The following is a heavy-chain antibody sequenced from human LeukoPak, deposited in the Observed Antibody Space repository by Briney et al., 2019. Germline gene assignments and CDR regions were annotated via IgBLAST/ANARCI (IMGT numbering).Heavy chain of an antibody. V-gene: IGHV1-69*04. D-gene: IGHD6-13*01. CDR3: ARGNSSSWYPPVDY. CDR2: IIPILGIA. J-gene: IGHJ4*02. Sequence: SVKVSCKASGGTFSSYAISWVRQAPGQGLEWMGRIIPILGIANYAQKFQGRVTITADKSTSTAYMELSSLRSEDTAVYYCARGNSSSWYPPVDYWGQGTLVTVSS. CDR1: GGTFSSYA.